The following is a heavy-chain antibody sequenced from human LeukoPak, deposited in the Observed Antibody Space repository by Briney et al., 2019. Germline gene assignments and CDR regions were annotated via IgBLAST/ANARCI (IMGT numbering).Heavy chain of an antibody. J-gene: IGHJ4*02. V-gene: IGHV3-23*01. CDR2: VSDSGSGT. CDR3: ARGATGDRLGY. Sequence: GGSLRLSCAASGFTFSTYAMSWVRQAPGRGLEWVSAVSDSGSGTYYADSVKGRFTISRDNSKNTLYLQMTSLRAEDTAIYYCARGATGDRLGYWGQGTLVTVSS. D-gene: IGHD7-27*01. CDR1: GFTFSTYA.